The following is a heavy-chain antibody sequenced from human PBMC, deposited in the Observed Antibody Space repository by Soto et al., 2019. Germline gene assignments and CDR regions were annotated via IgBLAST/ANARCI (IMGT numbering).Heavy chain of an antibody. J-gene: IGHJ6*02. CDR2: TYYRSKWYN. Sequence: PSQTLSLTCAISGDSVSSNSAAWNWIRQSPSRGLEWLGRTYYRSKWYNDYAVSVKSRITINPDTSKNQFSLQLNSVTPEDTAVYYCARAARYGDTAMVRDYYYYGMDVWGQGTTVTVSS. CDR3: ARAARYGDTAMVRDYYYYGMDV. CDR1: GDSVSSNSAA. D-gene: IGHD5-18*01. V-gene: IGHV6-1*01.